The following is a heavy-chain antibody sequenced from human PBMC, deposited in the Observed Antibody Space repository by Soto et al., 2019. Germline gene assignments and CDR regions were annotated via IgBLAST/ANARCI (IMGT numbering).Heavy chain of an antibody. V-gene: IGHV4-39*02. CDR3: ATDYRNRLFDY. CDR1: GGSISSSSYY. CDR2: IYYSGST. J-gene: IGHJ4*02. Sequence: PSETLSLTCTVSGGSISSSSYYWGWIRQPPGKGLEWIGSIYYSGSTYYNPSLKSRVTISVDTSKNQFSLKLSSVTAADTAVYYCATDYRNRLFDYWGQGTLVTVSS.